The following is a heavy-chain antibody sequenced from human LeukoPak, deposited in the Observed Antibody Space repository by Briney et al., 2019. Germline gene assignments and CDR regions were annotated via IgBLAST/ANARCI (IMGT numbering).Heavy chain of an antibody. Sequence: PSETLSLTCTVSGGSISSYYWSWIRQPPGKGLEWIGYIYYSGSTNYNPSLKSRVTISVDTSKNQFSLKLSSVTAADTAVYYCAGGGVAGNYFDYWGQGTPVTVSS. CDR1: GGSISSYY. V-gene: IGHV4-59*01. J-gene: IGHJ4*02. CDR2: IYYSGST. D-gene: IGHD6-19*01. CDR3: AGGGVAGNYFDY.